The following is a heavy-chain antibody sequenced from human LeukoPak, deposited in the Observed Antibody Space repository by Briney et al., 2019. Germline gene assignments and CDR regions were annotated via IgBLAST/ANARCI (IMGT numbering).Heavy chain of an antibody. V-gene: IGHV3-21*01. J-gene: IGHJ4*02. CDR1: GFTFSSYS. D-gene: IGHD3-10*01. CDR2: ISSSSSYI. CDR3: ARDPYYFASGSYSDY. Sequence: PGGSLRLSCAVSGFTFSSYSMNWVRQAPGKGLEWVSSISSSSSYIYYADSVKGRFTISRDNAKNSLYLQMNSLRAEDTAVYYCARDPYYFASGSYSDYWGQGTLVTVSS.